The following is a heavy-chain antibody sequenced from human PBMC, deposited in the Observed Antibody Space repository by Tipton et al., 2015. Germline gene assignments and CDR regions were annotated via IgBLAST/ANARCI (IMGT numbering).Heavy chain of an antibody. D-gene: IGHD2-15*01. CDR3: ARHYCSGDTCYHFDY. V-gene: IGHV6-1*01. Sequence: GLVKPSQSLSLTCGISGDSVSSNSATWNWFRRSPSRGLEWLGRTYYRSKWYNDYAVSVKSRITINPATSKNQLSLQLNSVTPEDTAVYYCARHYCSGDTCYHFDYWGQVTLVTVSS. CDR1: GDSVSSNSAT. J-gene: IGHJ4*02. CDR2: TYYRSKWYN.